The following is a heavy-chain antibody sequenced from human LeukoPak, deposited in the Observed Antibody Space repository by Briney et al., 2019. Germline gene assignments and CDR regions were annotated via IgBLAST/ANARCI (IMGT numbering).Heavy chain of an antibody. Sequence: ASVKVSCKASGGTFSSYAISWVRQAPGQGLEWMGRIIPIFGTANYAQKFQGRVTITTDESTSTAYMELSSLRSEDTAVYYCVSEKKRGYSYGHDYWGQGTLVTVSS. CDR1: GGTFSSYA. J-gene: IGHJ4*02. CDR3: VSEKKRGYSYGHDY. V-gene: IGHV1-69*05. D-gene: IGHD5-18*01. CDR2: IIPIFGTA.